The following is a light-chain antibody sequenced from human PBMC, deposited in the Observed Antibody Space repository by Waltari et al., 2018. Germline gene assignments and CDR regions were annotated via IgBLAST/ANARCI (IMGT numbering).Light chain of an antibody. J-gene: IGLJ1*01. V-gene: IGLV2-11*01. CDR2: EVS. CDR3: CSYAGSYTYYI. Sequence: QAALTQPRSVSGSPGQSVTISCTRPSSDIGGSNYVSWYQQHPGTAPKLMIYEVSKRPSGVSDRFSGSKSGNTASLTISGLQAEDEADYYCCSYAGSYTYYIFGAGTRLTVL. CDR1: SSDIGGSNY.